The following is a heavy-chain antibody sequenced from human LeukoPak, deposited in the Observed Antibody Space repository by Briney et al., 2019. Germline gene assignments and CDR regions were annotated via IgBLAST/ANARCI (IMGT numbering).Heavy chain of an antibody. CDR1: GYTFTGYY. Sequence: GASVKVSCKASGYTFTGYYMHWVRQAPGQGLEWMGWINPNSGGTNYAQKFQGRVTMTRDTSISTAYMELSRLGSDDTAVYYCARFYDSSGYPAEYFQHWGQGTLVTVSS. CDR3: ARFYDSSGYPAEYFQH. J-gene: IGHJ1*01. D-gene: IGHD3-22*01. V-gene: IGHV1-2*02. CDR2: INPNSGGT.